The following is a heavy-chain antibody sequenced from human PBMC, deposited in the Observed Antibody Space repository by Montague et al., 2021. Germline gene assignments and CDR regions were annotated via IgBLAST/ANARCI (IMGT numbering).Heavy chain of an antibody. D-gene: IGHD3-10*01. CDR3: AKQDYFVSGTSYKGFDP. CDR2: MFYGGAT. V-gene: IGHV4-59*08. Sequence: SETLSLTCTVSSGSIFHAHWSWVRQPPGKGLEWLGSMFYGGATSSNPSLKSRVTMSIDTSTNQFSLKLSFATAADTAVYYCAKQDYFVSGTSYKGFDPWGQGILVTVSS. J-gene: IGHJ5*02. CDR1: SGSIFHAH.